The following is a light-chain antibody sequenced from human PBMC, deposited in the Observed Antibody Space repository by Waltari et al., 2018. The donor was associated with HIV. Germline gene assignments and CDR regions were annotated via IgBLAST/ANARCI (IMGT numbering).Light chain of an antibody. J-gene: IGLJ2*01. CDR3: GTWDSSLSAVL. V-gene: IGLV1-51*02. Sequence: QSVLTQPPSVSAAPGQKVTISCSGSSSNIGNTYVTWYQQLPGTAPKLLIYENNKRPSGFPDRFSGSKSGTSATLDITGLQTGDEADYYCGTWDSSLSAVLFGGGTKLTVL. CDR1: SSNIGNTY. CDR2: ENN.